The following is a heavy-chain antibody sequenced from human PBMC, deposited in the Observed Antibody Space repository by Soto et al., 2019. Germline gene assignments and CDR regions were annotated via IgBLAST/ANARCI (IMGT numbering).Heavy chain of an antibody. J-gene: IGHJ4*02. D-gene: IGHD3-9*01. CDR1: GYTFTSYG. V-gene: IGHV1-18*01. Sequence: ASVKVSCKASGYTFTSYGTSWVRQAPGQGLEWMGWISAYNGNTNYAQKLQGRVTMTTDTSTSTAYMELRSLRSDDTAVYYCARTLYDILTGEFDYWGQGTLVTVSS. CDR2: ISAYNGNT. CDR3: ARTLYDILTGEFDY.